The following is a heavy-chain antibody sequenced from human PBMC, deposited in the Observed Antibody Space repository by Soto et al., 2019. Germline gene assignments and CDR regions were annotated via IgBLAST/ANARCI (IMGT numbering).Heavy chain of an antibody. J-gene: IGHJ4*02. CDR1: GGSISSGGYY. D-gene: IGHD5-12*01. V-gene: IGHV4-31*03. CDR3: ARERNSGYDLYYFDY. CDR2: IYYSGST. Sequence: SETLSLTCTVSGGSISSGGYYWSWIRQHPGKGLEWIGYIYYSGSTYYNPSLKSRVTISVDTSKNQFSLKLSSVTAADTAVYYCARERNSGYDLYYFDYWGQGTLVTVSS.